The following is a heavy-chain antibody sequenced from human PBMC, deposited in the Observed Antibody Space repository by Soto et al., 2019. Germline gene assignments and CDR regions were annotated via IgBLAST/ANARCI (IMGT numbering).Heavy chain of an antibody. J-gene: IGHJ5*02. CDR1: GGTFSSYA. Sequence: ASVKVSCKASGGTFSSYAISWVRQAPGQGLEWMGGIIPIFGTANHAQKFQGRVTITADESTSTAYMELSSLRSEDTAVYYCARDTSITGTPGGGNWFDPWGQGTLVTVS. CDR2: IIPIFGTA. V-gene: IGHV1-69*13. D-gene: IGHD1-7*01. CDR3: ARDTSITGTPGGGNWFDP.